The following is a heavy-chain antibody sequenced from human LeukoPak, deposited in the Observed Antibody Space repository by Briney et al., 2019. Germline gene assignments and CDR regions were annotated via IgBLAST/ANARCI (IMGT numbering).Heavy chain of an antibody. D-gene: IGHD6-13*01. CDR1: GGSISSYY. J-gene: IGHJ3*02. CDR2: IYYSGST. CDR3: ARTIIAAAEPWAFDI. Sequence: SETLSLTCTVSGGSISSYYWSWIRQLPGKGLEWIGYIYYSGSTNYNPSLKSRVTISVDTSKNQFSLKLSSVTAADTAVYYCARTIIAAAEPWAFDIWGQGTMVTVSS. V-gene: IGHV4-59*01.